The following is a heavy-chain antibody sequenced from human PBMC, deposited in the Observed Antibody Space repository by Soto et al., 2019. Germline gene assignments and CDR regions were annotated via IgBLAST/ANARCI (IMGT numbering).Heavy chain of an antibody. Sequence: GGSLRLSCAASGFTFSSYGMHWVRQAPGKGLEWVAVISYDGSNKYYADSVKGRFTISRDNSKNTLYLQMNSLRAEDTAVYYCAKCGQDDSSGYYLGYLTAPPDYWGQGTLVTVSS. CDR2: ISYDGSNK. D-gene: IGHD3-22*01. V-gene: IGHV3-30*18. CDR3: AKCGQDDSSGYYLGYLTAPPDY. J-gene: IGHJ4*02. CDR1: GFTFSSYG.